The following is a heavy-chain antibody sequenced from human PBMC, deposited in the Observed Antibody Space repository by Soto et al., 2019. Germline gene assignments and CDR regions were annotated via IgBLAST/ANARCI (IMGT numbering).Heavy chain of an antibody. CDR2: INADNGDT. Sequence: ASVKVSCKTSGYSFTSYAMHWVRQAPGQRLEWLGWINADNGDTKYSQKFSGRVTITRDTSANTAFMELSSLRSEDTAMYYCARELQGLYYFDFWGQGTLVTVSS. V-gene: IGHV1-3*01. J-gene: IGHJ4*02. CDR1: GYSFTSYA. CDR3: ARELQGLYYFDF. D-gene: IGHD4-4*01.